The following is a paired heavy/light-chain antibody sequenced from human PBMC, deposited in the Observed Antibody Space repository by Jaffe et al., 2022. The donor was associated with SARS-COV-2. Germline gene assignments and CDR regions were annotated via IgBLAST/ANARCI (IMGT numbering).Heavy chain of an antibody. D-gene: IGHD1-1*01. Sequence: EVQVVESGGGLVKPGGSLRLSCAASGFTFSSFTMNWVRQAPGRGLEWVASISSTATYTYYADSVKGRFTISRDNAKNSLYLQMNSLRAEDTAVYYCARVDNWNPHYWGQGTLVTVSS. J-gene: IGHJ4*02. CDR3: ARVDNWNPHY. CDR2: ISSTATYT. V-gene: IGHV3-21*01. CDR1: GFTFSSFT.
Light chain of an antibody. J-gene: IGLJ3*02. Sequence: QSALTQPRSVSGSPGQSVTISCTGTSSDIGYYNYVSWYQQHPGKAPKLVIYDVTKRPSGVPDRFSGSKSGNTASLTISGLQAEDEADYYCCSYAGSYSWVFGGGTKLTVL. CDR2: DVT. CDR3: CSYAGSYSWV. V-gene: IGLV2-11*01. CDR1: SSDIGYYNY.